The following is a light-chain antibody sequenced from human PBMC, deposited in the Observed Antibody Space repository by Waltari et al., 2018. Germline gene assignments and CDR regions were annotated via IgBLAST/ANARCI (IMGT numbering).Light chain of an antibody. CDR2: GAS. CDR1: QSVSSSY. V-gene: IGKV3-20*01. Sequence: EIVLTQSPGTLSLSPGERATLSCRASQSVSSSYLAWYQHKLCQAPRLLIYGASTRATGVPDRFSGSGSGTDFTLTISRLEPEDFTVYYCQHYGGSPPYTFGQGTKLEIK. J-gene: IGKJ2*01. CDR3: QHYGGSPPYT.